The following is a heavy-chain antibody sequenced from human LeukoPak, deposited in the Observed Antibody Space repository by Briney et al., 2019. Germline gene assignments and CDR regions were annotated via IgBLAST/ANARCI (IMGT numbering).Heavy chain of an antibody. CDR1: GGSIANKW. V-gene: IGHV4/OR15-8*01. D-gene: IGHD3-22*01. CDR2: IHYNGDT. Sequence: SETLSLTCVVSGGSIANKWCRWLRQPPGKGREWLGEIHYNGDTNYISPLKSRVIMSVDRSKNQFSLNLISVTAADTAVYYCASYYHTRGWTFDIWGQGTMVTVSS. CDR3: ASYYHTRGWTFDI. J-gene: IGHJ3*02.